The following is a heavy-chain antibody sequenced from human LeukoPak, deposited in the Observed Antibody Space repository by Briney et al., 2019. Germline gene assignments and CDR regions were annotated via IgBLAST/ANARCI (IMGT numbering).Heavy chain of an antibody. CDR1: GYTFTSYY. V-gene: IGHV1-46*01. D-gene: IGHD3-10*02. CDR3: ARDLQIVTTDMLGGFFDP. J-gene: IGHJ5*02. CDR2: INPSGGST. Sequence: ASVKVSCKVSGYTFTSYYVHWVRQAPGHGLEWMGIINPSGGSTSYAEKFQGRVTMTRDTPTSTVYMELSSLRSEDTAVYYCARDLQIVTTDMLGGFFDPWGQGTLVTVSS.